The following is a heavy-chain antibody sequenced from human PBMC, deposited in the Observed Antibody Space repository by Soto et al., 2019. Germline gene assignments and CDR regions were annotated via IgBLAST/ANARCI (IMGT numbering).Heavy chain of an antibody. CDR3: ARDPKTSGGQHWAFNYFDS. J-gene: IGHJ4*02. Sequence: QVQLVESGGGVVQPGRSLRLSCAASGFSFSISPMHWVHQAPGKGPEWVALISYDGTNKFYADYVKGRFTISRDNSTSTLYLQVDSLRPEDAAVYYCARDPKTSGGQHWAFNYFDSWGQGTLVTVSS. CDR2: ISYDGTNK. CDR1: GFSFSISP. V-gene: IGHV3-30-3*01. D-gene: IGHD7-27*01.